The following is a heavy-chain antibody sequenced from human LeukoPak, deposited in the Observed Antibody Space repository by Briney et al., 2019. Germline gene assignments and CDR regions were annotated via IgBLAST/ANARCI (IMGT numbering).Heavy chain of an antibody. CDR1: GFTFSSYA. D-gene: IGHD3-10*01. J-gene: IGHJ4*02. Sequence: GGSLRLSCAASGFTFSSYAMSWVRQAPAKGLEWVSGISDSGTSTYYVESVKGRFTISIDNSKNTLYLQMNSLRAEDTAVYYCATGSANYYASFDYWGQGTLVTVSS. V-gene: IGHV3-23*01. CDR3: ATGSANYYASFDY. CDR2: ISDSGTST.